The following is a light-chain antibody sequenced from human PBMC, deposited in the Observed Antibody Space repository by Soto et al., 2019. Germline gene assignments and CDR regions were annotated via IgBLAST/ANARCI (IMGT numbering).Light chain of an antibody. J-gene: IGLJ2*01. Sequence: SYELTQPPSVSVAPGKTARITCGGNNIGSKSVHWYQQKPGQAPVLVIYYDSDRPSGIPERFSGSTSGNTATLTISRVEAGDEADYHCQVWDSSSEHVVFGGGTKLTVL. CDR1: NIGSKS. CDR3: QVWDSSSEHVV. V-gene: IGLV3-21*04. CDR2: YDS.